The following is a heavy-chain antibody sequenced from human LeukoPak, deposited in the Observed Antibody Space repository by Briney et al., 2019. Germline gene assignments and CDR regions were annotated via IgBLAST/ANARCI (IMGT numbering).Heavy chain of an antibody. Sequence: SETLSLTXAVSGYSISSGYYWGWIRQPPGKGLEWIGSIYHSGSTYYNPSLKSRVTISVDTSKNQFSLKLSSVTAADTAVYYCARHRIAVAAPFDYWGQGTLVTVSS. CDR1: GYSISSGYY. CDR2: IYHSGST. D-gene: IGHD6-19*01. J-gene: IGHJ4*02. CDR3: ARHRIAVAAPFDY. V-gene: IGHV4-38-2*01.